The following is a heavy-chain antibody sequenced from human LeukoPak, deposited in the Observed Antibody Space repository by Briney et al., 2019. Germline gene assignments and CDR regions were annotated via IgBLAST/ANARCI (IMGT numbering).Heavy chain of an antibody. Sequence: PSETLSLTCTVSGGSISSYYWSWLRQPPGKGLEWIGYIYYSGSTNYNPSLKSRVTISVDTSKNQFSLKLSSVTAADTAVYYCARETGSGWDYFDYWGQGTLVTVSS. CDR1: GGSISSYY. D-gene: IGHD6-19*01. CDR3: ARETGSGWDYFDY. J-gene: IGHJ4*02. CDR2: IYYSGST. V-gene: IGHV4-59*01.